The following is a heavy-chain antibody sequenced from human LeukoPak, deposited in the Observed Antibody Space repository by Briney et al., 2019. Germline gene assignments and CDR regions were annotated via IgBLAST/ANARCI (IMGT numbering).Heavy chain of an antibody. D-gene: IGHD3-22*01. CDR3: AKSGSITMIVVVDN. Sequence: GGSLRLSCAASGFTFSSYATSWVRQAPGKGLEWVSAISGSGGSTYYADSVKGRFTISRDNSKNTLYLQMNSLRAEDTAVYYCAKSGSITMIVVVDNWGQGTLVTVSS. CDR1: GFTFSSYA. J-gene: IGHJ4*02. V-gene: IGHV3-23*01. CDR2: ISGSGGST.